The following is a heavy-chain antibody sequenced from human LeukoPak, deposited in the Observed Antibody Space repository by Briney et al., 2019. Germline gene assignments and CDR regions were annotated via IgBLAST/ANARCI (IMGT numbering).Heavy chain of an antibody. CDR1: GFSFDDYM. V-gene: IGHV3-43*01. CDR2: ISWDGSDT. CDR3: AKDSGALEEGYFDS. Sequence: PGGSLRLSCAASGFSFDDYMMHWVRQAPGKGLEWVSLISWDGSDTYYADSVKGRFTISRDNSKDSLYPQMNSLRTDDTALYYCAKDSGALEEGYFDSWGQGTLVTVSS. J-gene: IGHJ4*02.